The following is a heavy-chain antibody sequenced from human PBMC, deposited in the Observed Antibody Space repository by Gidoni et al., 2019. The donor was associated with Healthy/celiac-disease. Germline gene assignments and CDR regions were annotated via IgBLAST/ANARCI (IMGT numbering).Heavy chain of an antibody. V-gene: IGHV3-49*05. Sequence: EVQLVESGGGWVKPGRSLRLSCTASGFTFGYYPMGWFRKAPGKGLEWVGFIRSKAYGGKKEYAASVKGRFTISRDDSKSIAYLQMNSLKTEDTAVYYCTRVSPAWPYYFDYWGQGTLVTVSS. CDR2: IRSKAYGGKK. D-gene: IGHD2-2*01. CDR1: GFTFGYYP. CDR3: TRVSPAWPYYFDY. J-gene: IGHJ4*02.